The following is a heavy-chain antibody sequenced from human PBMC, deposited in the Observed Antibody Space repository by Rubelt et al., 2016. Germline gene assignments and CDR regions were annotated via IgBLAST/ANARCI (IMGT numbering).Heavy chain of an antibody. CDR1: GFSFTDHS. Sequence: QVQLVESGGRVVPPGGPLRLSCGASGFSFTDHSMHWVRQGPGKGLQWVASIWYDASNRYYTDSVKGRFSISRDNSKNTLYLQMSSLRDDDTAVYYCGRDDYWGQGTLVTVSS. V-gene: IGHV3-30*02. CDR3: GRDDY. J-gene: IGHJ4*02. CDR2: IWYDASNR.